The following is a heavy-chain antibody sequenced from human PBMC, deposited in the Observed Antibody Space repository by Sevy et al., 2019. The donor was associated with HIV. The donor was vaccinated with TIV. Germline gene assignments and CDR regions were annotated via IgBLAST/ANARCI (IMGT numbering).Heavy chain of an antibody. V-gene: IGHV3-23*01. Sequence: GGSLRLPCAASGFTFRTYAMSWVRQAPGMGLEWVPSISGSTTNTNYADSVKGRFTISRDNSKNTRYLQMNTLKADEKAIYYCAKPPIGWTREGFDQWGQGTLVTVSS. CDR3: AKPPIGWTREGFDQ. D-gene: IGHD6-19*01. J-gene: IGHJ4*02. CDR1: GFTFRTYA. CDR2: ISGSTTNT.